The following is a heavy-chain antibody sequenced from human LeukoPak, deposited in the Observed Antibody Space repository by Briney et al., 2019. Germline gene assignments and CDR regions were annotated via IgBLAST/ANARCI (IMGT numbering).Heavy chain of an antibody. CDR3: AKKPRPRNSSPPVD. CDR1: GFTFSSYG. D-gene: IGHD6-13*01. Sequence: GGSLRLSCAASGFTFSSYGMHWARQAPGKGLEWVAVISYDGSNKYYADSVKGRFTISRDNSKNTLYLQMNSLRAEDTAVYYCAKKPRPRNSSPPVDWGQGTLVTVSS. CDR2: ISYDGSNK. J-gene: IGHJ4*02. V-gene: IGHV3-30*18.